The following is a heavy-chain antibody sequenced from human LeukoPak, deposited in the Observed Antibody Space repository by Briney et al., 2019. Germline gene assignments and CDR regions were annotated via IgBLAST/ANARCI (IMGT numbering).Heavy chain of an antibody. V-gene: IGHV3-30*04. CDR1: GFTFSTYA. CDR2: IPFVGGKK. D-gene: IGHD4-23*01. J-gene: IGHJ4*02. CDR3: ARAEGYGGELDS. Sequence: GGSLRPSCVPSGFTFSTYAMHWVRQAPGKGREWVAVIPFVGGKKYTAHSVKGPFTISRENSKNRLYLQMDSLRAEYTAVYYCARAEGYGGELDSWGQGTLVTVSS.